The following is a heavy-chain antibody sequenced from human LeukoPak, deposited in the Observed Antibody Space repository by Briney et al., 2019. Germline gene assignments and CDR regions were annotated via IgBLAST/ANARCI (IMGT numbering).Heavy chain of an antibody. CDR1: GLAFSAYK. V-gene: IGHV3-74*01. Sequence: GGSLRLSCAASGLAFSAYKMHWVRQAPRKGLVWVSRISTDGYTTDYADFVQGRFTASRDNTENTWSLEMNSLRAEDTAVYYCVVGGSPGYWGQGTLVTVSS. J-gene: IGHJ4*02. D-gene: IGHD2-15*01. CDR2: ISTDGYTT. CDR3: VVGGSPGY.